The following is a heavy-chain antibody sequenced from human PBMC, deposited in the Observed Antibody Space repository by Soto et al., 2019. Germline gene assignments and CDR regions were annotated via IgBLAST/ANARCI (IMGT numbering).Heavy chain of an antibody. Sequence: PSETLSLTCAVSGYSISSSNWWGWIRQPPGKGLEWIGYIYYSGSTYYNPSLKSRVTMSVDTSKNQFSLKLSSVTAVDTAVYYCAGVNYYYHYMDVWGKGTTVTVSS. D-gene: IGHD6-13*01. CDR3: AGVNYYYHYMDV. V-gene: IGHV4-28*01. CDR2: IYYSGST. CDR1: GYSISSSNW. J-gene: IGHJ6*03.